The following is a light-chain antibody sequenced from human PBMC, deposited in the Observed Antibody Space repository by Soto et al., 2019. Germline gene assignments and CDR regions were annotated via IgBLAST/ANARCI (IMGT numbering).Light chain of an antibody. CDR1: QDISNF. Sequence: DIQMPQSPSSLSASVGDTVTITCRASQDISNFLAWFQQKPGKAPESLIFSAFSLQGGVPSKFSGSGSGTDFTLTSINLQPEDLSTYYCQQYHSYPVTVGGWTQGEIK. J-gene: IGKJ4*01. V-gene: IGKV1-16*02. CDR2: SAF. CDR3: QQYHSYPVT.